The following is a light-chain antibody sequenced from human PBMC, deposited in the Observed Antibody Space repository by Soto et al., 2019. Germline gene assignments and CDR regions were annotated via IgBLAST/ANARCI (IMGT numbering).Light chain of an antibody. CDR1: ESISNW. CDR3: QQYDTYWT. Sequence: DIPMTQSPSTLSASVGDRVIITGRASESISNWLAWYQPKPGKAPNLLIYKASSLKSGVPLRFSGSGSGTEFTLTINSLQPDEFATYYCQQYDTYWTFGQGTKGDIK. CDR2: KAS. J-gene: IGKJ1*01. V-gene: IGKV1-5*03.